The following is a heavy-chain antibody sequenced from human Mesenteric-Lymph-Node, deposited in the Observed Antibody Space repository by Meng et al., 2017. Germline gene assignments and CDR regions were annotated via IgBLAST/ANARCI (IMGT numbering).Heavy chain of an antibody. D-gene: IGHD5-24*01. CDR3: ATQESRDGHNPY. CDR1: GGSISSGGYY. CDR2: IYYSGST. J-gene: IGHJ4*02. V-gene: IGHV4-61*08. Sequence: GQLQEWGPGLVKPSQPLSLTCTVSGGSISSGGYYWSWIRQPPGKGLEWIGYIYYSGSTNYNPSLKSRVTISVDKSKNQFSLKLSSVTAADTAVYYCATQESRDGHNPYWGQGTLVTVSS.